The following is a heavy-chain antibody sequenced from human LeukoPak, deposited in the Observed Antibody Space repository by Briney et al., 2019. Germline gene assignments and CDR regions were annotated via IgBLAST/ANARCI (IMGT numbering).Heavy chain of an antibody. V-gene: IGHV4-34*01. CDR2: INHSGST. CDR3: AREPDYQDAFDI. CDR1: GGSFSGYY. Sequence: SETLSLTCAVYGGSFSGYYWSWIRQPPGKGLEWIGEINHSGSTNYNPFLKSRVTISVDTSKNQFSLKLSSVTAADTAVYYCAREPDYQDAFDIWGQGTMVTVSS. J-gene: IGHJ3*02. D-gene: IGHD4-11*01.